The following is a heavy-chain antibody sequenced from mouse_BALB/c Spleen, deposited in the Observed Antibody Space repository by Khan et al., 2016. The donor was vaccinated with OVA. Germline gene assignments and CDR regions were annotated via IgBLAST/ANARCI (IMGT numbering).Heavy chain of an antibody. CDR3: RISTINA. Sequence: VRLQQSGAELVKPAASLKLSSTASGYNIKDIYIHWVKQRPEKGLERIRRTDPANGNTKYDPKFQGKATITADTSSNTAYLQLSSLTSEDTAVYYCRISTINAWGQGTTLTVSS. V-gene: IGHV14-3*02. CDR2: TDPANGNT. CDR1: GYNIKDIY. J-gene: IGHJ2*01.